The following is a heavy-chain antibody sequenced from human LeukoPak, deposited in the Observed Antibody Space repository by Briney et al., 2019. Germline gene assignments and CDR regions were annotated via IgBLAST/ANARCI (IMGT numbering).Heavy chain of an antibody. CDR2: FDPEDGET. J-gene: IGHJ4*02. CDR3: ATGITMVRGVIPHFDY. CDR1: GYTLTELS. D-gene: IGHD3-10*01. V-gene: IGHV1-24*01. Sequence: ASVKVSCKVSGYTLTELSMHWVRQAPGKGLEWMGGFDPEDGETIYAQKFQGRVTMTEDTSTDTAYMELSSLRSEDTAVYYCATGITMVRGVIPHFDYWGQGTLVTVSS.